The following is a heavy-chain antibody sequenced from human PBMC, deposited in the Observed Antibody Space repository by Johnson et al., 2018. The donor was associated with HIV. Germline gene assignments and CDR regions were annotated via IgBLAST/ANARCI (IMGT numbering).Heavy chain of an antibody. CDR2: ISSSGSTI. CDR3: ARDSSNAFRFEMYAFDI. CDR1: GFTVSSNY. J-gene: IGHJ3*02. V-gene: IGHV3-11*04. D-gene: IGHD5-24*01. Sequence: QVQLVESGGGLVQPGGSLRLSCAASGFTVSSNYMSWIRQAPGKGLEWVSYISSSGSTIYYADSVKGRFTISRDNSKNTLYLQMNSLRPEDTAVYYCARDSSNAFRFEMYAFDIWGQGTMVTVSS.